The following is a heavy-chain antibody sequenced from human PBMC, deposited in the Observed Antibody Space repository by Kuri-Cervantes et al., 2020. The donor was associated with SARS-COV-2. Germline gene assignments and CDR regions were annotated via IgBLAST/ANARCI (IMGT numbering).Heavy chain of an antibody. CDR3: AKEGILEWLSFDY. V-gene: IGHV3-30-3*02. Sequence: GGSLRLSCAASGFTFSNYAMHWVRQAPGKGLEWVAIISYDGSNKYYADSVKGRFTISRDNSKNTLYLQMNSLRAEDTAVYYCAKEGILEWLSFDYWGQGTLVTVSS. CDR2: ISYDGSNK. D-gene: IGHD3-3*01. J-gene: IGHJ4*02. CDR1: GFTFSNYA.